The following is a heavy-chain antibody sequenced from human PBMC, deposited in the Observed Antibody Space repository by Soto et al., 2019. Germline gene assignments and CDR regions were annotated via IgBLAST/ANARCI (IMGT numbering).Heavy chain of an antibody. V-gene: IGHV3-23*01. Sequence: EVQLLESGGGLVQPGGSLRLSCAGSGFLFRSFAMSWVRQAPGKGLEWVSGISDTGHTYYADSVMGRFTISRDNSENTLYLQMTALRAEDTAPYFCAKDRLWFGRATEDYWRQGILVTVSS. CDR2: ISDTGHT. CDR3: AKDRLWFGRATEDY. CDR1: GFLFRSFA. D-gene: IGHD3-10*01. J-gene: IGHJ4*02.